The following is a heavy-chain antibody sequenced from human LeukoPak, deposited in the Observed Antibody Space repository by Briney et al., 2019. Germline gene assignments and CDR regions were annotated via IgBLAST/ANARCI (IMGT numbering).Heavy chain of an antibody. Sequence: SETLSLTCAVYGGSLSGYYWSWIRQPPGKGLEWIGEINHSGSTNYNPSLKSRVTISVDTSKNQFSLKLSSVTAADTAVYYCARGLPNDYWGQGTLVTVSS. J-gene: IGHJ4*02. CDR3: ARGLPNDY. V-gene: IGHV4-34*01. CDR1: GGSLSGYY. CDR2: INHSGST.